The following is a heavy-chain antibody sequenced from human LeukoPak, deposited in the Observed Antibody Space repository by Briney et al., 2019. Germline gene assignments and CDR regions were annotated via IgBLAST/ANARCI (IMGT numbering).Heavy chain of an antibody. Sequence: SETLSPTCTVSGGSINSYYWSWIRQPAGKGLEWIGRMYSSGSTNYNPSLKSRVPMSVDTSKNQFSLKLTSVTAADTAVYYCARGGKATVVTMWGRGILVTVSS. J-gene: IGHJ4*02. CDR3: ARGGKATVVTM. D-gene: IGHD4-23*01. CDR1: GGSINSYY. CDR2: MYSSGST. V-gene: IGHV4-4*07.